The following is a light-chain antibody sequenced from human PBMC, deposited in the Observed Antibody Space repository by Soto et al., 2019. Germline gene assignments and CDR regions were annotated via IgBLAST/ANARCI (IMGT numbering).Light chain of an antibody. CDR3: QQSFTSIFT. V-gene: IGKV1-39*01. J-gene: IGKJ3*01. CDR1: RPIYKP. CDR2: SAT. Sequence: DIQMTQPPSPLLASLGDRVTIPARAGRPIYKPLNWYHQKPAKAPRLLISSATALQRGVPSRFSGSGYGAEFTLIISSLLPEDFGTYYCQQSFTSIFTFGPGTKVDV.